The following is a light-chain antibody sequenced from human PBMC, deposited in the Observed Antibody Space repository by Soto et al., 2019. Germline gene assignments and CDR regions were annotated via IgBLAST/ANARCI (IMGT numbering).Light chain of an antibody. CDR1: QSVSSSY. CDR2: GAS. CDR3: QQYDSSPPYT. J-gene: IGKJ2*01. Sequence: EIVLTQSPGTLSLSPGERATLSCRASQSVSSSYLAWYQQKPGQAPRLLIYGASSRATGIPDRFSGSGSGTDFTLTISRLEPEDFAVYYCQQYDSSPPYTFGQGTKLEIK. V-gene: IGKV3-20*01.